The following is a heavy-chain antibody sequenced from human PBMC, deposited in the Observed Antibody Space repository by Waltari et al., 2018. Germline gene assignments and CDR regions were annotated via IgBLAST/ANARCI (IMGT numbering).Heavy chain of an antibody. J-gene: IGHJ4*02. D-gene: IGHD3-22*01. V-gene: IGHV3-23*01. CDR3: AKASAWLGGLDC. Sequence: SYAMSWVRQAPGKGLEWVSSIRGSGGSRYYADPVKGRFTLSRDNSKNTVYLQMNSLRVDDTAIYYCAKASAWLGGLDCWGPGTLVAVSS. CDR2: IRGSGGSR. CDR1: SYA.